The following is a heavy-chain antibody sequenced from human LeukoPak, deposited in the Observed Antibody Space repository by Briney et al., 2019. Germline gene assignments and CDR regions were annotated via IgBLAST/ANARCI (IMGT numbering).Heavy chain of an antibody. CDR2: IYTSGST. CDR1: GGSISSYY. Sequence: SETLSLTCTVSGGSISSYYWSWIRQPAGKGLEWIRRIYTSGSTNYNPSLKSRVTMSVDTSKNQFSLKLSSVTAADTAVYYCARGGTGAEGYYFDYWGQGTLVTVSS. CDR3: ARGGTGAEGYYFDY. V-gene: IGHV4-4*07. D-gene: IGHD1-1*01. J-gene: IGHJ4*02.